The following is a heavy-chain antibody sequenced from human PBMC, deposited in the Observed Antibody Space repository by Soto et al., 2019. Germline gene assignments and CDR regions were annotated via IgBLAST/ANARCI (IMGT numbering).Heavy chain of an antibody. CDR3: TSFSGAFRD. Sequence: QLVESGGGLVQPGGSLRLSCAASGFTFNNAWMNWVRQAPGKGLEWVGRIQSKTDGGTTDYAAPAKGRFTLSRDDSKNTLYLQMDSLKTEDTAVYYCTSFSGAFRDWGPGTLVTVSS. CDR1: GFTFNNAW. J-gene: IGHJ4*02. V-gene: IGHV3-15*07. CDR2: IQSKTDGGTT. D-gene: IGHD1-26*01.